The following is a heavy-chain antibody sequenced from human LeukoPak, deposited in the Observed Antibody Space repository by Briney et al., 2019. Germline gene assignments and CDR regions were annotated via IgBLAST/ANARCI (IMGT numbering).Heavy chain of an antibody. Sequence: SETLSLTCTVSGGSISIYYWSWIRQPPGKGLEWIGYIYYSGSTNYNPSLKSRVTVSVDTSKNQFSLKLSSVTAADTAVYYCARDLRAVAGGFDYWGQGTLVTVSS. CDR1: GGSISIYY. D-gene: IGHD6-19*01. CDR3: ARDLRAVAGGFDY. CDR2: IYYSGST. V-gene: IGHV4-59*01. J-gene: IGHJ4*02.